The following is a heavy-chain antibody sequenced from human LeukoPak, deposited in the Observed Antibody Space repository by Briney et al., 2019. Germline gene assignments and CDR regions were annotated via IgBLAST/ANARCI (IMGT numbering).Heavy chain of an antibody. V-gene: IGHV1-69*13. CDR3: AREFGDYDSNGMDV. CDR2: IIPIFGTA. CDR1: GGTFSSYA. D-gene: IGHD2-21*02. J-gene: IGHJ6*02. Sequence: SVKVSCKASGGTFSSYAISWVRQAPGQGLEWMGGIIPIFGTANYAQKFQGRVTITADESTSTAYMELSSLRSEDTAVYYCAREFGDYDSNGMDVWGQGTTVTVSS.